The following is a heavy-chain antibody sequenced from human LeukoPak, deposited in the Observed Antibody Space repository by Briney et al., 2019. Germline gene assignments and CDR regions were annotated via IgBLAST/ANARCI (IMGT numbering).Heavy chain of an antibody. V-gene: IGHV3-11*04. CDR1: GFTFSDYY. J-gene: IGHJ6*04. D-gene: IGHD3-10*02. Sequence: GVSLRLSCAASGFTFSDYYMSWIRQAPGKGLEGVSYISSSGSTIYYADSVKVRFTISRDSAKNSLYLQMNRLRAEDTAVYYCAELGITMIGGVWGRGTTVTISS. CDR3: AELGITMIGGV. CDR2: ISSSGSTI.